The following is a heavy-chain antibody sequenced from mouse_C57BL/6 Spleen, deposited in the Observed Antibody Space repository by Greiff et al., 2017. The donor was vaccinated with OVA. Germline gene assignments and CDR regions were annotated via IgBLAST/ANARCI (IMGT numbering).Heavy chain of an antibody. CDR3: ARSERDYDYDGYAMDY. V-gene: IGHV8-12*01. Sequence: QVQLKESGPGILQSSQTLSLTCSFSGFSLSTSGMGVSWIRQPSGKGLEWLAHIYWDDDKRYNPSLKSRLTISKDTSRNQVFLKITSVDTADTATYYCARSERDYDYDGYAMDYWGQGTSVTVSS. J-gene: IGHJ4*01. D-gene: IGHD2-4*01. CDR1: GFSLSTSGMG. CDR2: IYWDDDK.